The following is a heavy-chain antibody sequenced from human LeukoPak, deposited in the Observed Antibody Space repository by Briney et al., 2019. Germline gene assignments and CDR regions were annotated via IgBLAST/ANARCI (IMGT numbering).Heavy chain of an antibody. J-gene: IGHJ4*02. D-gene: IGHD3-3*01. CDR3: PRALSEDFRSGYQDH. CDR1: VYTFTSYG. Sequence: GSSVKVSCKASVYTFTSYGISWVRQAPGQGLECMGWISGYNGNTNYAQHFPDRATITTDTSTSTAYLEVRRLRADATAVYYFPRALSEDFRSGYQDHRGQGTLVPVSS. CDR2: ISGYNGNT. V-gene: IGHV1-18*01.